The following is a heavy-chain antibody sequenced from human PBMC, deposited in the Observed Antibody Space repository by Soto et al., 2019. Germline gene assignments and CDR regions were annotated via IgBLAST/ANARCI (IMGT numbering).Heavy chain of an antibody. CDR1: GFTFSSYG. CDR3: ARDRAVAGYYYHYGMDV. D-gene: IGHD6-13*01. V-gene: IGHV3-33*01. CDR2: IWYDGSNK. J-gene: IGHJ6*02. Sequence: PGGSLRLSCAASGFTFSSYGMHWVRQAPGKGLEWVAVIWYDGSNKYYADSVKGRFTISRDNSKNTVYLQMNSLRAEDTAVYYCARDRAVAGYYYHYGMDVWGQGTTVTVSS.